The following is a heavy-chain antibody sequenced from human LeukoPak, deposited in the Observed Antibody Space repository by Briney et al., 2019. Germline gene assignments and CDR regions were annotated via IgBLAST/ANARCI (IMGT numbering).Heavy chain of an antibody. CDR3: AREGGSYYDYFDY. Sequence: GGSLRLSCAASGFTFSSYAMHWVRQAPGKGLEWVAVISYDGSNKYYADSVKGRFTISRDNSKNTLYLQVNSLRAEDTAVYYCAREGGSYYDYFDYWGQGTLVTVSS. J-gene: IGHJ4*02. CDR2: ISYDGSNK. V-gene: IGHV3-30*01. D-gene: IGHD1-26*01. CDR1: GFTFSSYA.